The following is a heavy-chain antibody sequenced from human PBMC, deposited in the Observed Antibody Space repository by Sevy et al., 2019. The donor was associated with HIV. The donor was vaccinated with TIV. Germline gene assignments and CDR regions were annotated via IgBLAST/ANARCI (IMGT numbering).Heavy chain of an antibody. Sequence: ASVKVSCKASEYIFTGYYLHWVRQAPGQGLEWMGRINPNSGGTNYAQKFQDRVTMTRDTSITTAYMELTRLISDDTALYFCASNYYCDSSGYYQRGAFDIWGQGTMVTVSS. CDR2: INPNSGGT. CDR1: EYIFTGYY. J-gene: IGHJ3*02. D-gene: IGHD3-22*01. CDR3: ASNYYCDSSGYYQRGAFDI. V-gene: IGHV1-2*06.